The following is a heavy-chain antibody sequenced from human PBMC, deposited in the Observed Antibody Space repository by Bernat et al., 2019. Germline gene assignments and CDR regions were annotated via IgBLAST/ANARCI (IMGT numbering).Heavy chain of an antibody. CDR1: GFTFSSYA. V-gene: IGHV3-69-1*02. CDR3: ARETLYYYYYMDV. J-gene: IGHJ6*03. CDR2: ISGSTI. Sequence: VQLVESGGGLVQPGGSLRLSCAASGFTFSSYAMSWVRQAPGKGLEWVSAISGSTIYYADSVKGRFTISRDNAKNSLYLQMNSLRAEDTAVYYCARETLYYYYYMDVWGKGTTVTVSS.